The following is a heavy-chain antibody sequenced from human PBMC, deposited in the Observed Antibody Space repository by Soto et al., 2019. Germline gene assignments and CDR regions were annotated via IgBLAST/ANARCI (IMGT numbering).Heavy chain of an antibody. Sequence: GGSLSLSCASSGFTFISYAMSWVRQAPGKGLEWVSAISGSGGSTYYADSVKGRFTISRDNSKNTLYLQMNSLRAEDTAVYYCAKMGRQLVFDFDYWGQGTLVTVSS. D-gene: IGHD6-13*01. CDR3: AKMGRQLVFDFDY. J-gene: IGHJ4*02. CDR2: ISGSGGST. V-gene: IGHV3-23*01. CDR1: GFTFISYA.